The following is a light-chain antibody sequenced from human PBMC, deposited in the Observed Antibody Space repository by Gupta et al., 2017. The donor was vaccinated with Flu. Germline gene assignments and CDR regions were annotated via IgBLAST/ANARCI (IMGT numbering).Light chain of an antibody. J-gene: IGKJ1*01. CDR2: KVS. CDR3: KQCTPWHWT. CDR1: QSVVHTDGNTY. V-gene: IGKV2-30*02. Sequence: VTLAQPPSISCRSSQSVVHTDGNTYLNWFQQRPGQSPRRLIYKVSNRDSGVPDRFNGSGSGTDFTLNISRVEAEDVGTYYCKQCTPWHWTFGQGTKVEIK.